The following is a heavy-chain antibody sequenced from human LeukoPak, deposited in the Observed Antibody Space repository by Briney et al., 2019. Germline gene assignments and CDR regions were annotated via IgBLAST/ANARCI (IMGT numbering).Heavy chain of an antibody. CDR3: ARETPYVWGSYLQRFLDY. D-gene: IGHD3-16*02. CDR1: GGSISSGSYY. V-gene: IGHV4-61*02. CDR2: IYTSGST. Sequence: PSQTLSLTCTVSGGSISSGSYYWSWIRQPAGKGLEWIGRIYTSGSTNYNPSLKSRVTISVDTSKNQFSLKLSSVTAADTAVYYCARETPYVWGSYLQRFLDYWGQGTLVTVSS. J-gene: IGHJ4*02.